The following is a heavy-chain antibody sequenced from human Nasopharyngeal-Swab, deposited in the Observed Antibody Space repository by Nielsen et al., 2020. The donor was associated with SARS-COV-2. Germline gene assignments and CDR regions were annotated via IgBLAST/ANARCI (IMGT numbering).Heavy chain of an antibody. CDR3: ARLELGGGYYYYYGMDV. J-gene: IGHJ6*02. Sequence: GGSLRLSCKGSGYSFTSYWIGWVRQMPGKGLEWMGIIYPGDSDTRYSPSFQGQVTISADKSISTAYLQWSSLKASDTAMYYCARLELGGGYYYYYGMDVWGQGTTVTVSS. CDR2: IYPGDSDT. D-gene: IGHD1-7*01. V-gene: IGHV5-51*01. CDR1: GYSFTSYW.